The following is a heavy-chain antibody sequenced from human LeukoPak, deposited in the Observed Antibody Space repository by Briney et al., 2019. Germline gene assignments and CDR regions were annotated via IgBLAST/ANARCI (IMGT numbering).Heavy chain of an antibody. J-gene: IGHJ4*02. CDR1: GFSFSSYW. V-gene: IGHV3-7*01. D-gene: IGHD4-17*01. CDR3: ARGHYGLDY. CDR2: IKQDGSQK. Sequence: GGSLRLSCAASGFSFSSYWMNWVRQLPGKGLEWLANIKQDGSQKYYVDSVKGRFTISRDNAKNSLYLQMNSLRVEDTAVYYCARGHYGLDYWGQGTLVTVSS.